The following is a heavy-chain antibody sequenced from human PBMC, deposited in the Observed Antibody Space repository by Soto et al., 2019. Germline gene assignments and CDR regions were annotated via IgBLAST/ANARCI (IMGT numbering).Heavy chain of an antibody. V-gene: IGHV4-39*01. J-gene: IGHJ6*02. Sequence: SETLSLTCTVSGGSISSSSYYWGWIRQPPGKGLEWIGSIHYSGSTYYNPSLKSRITLSVDTSKNQLSLKLSSVTAADTAIFCCAIWGCPSGYYYGMDVWGQGTTVTVSS. CDR1: GGSISSSSYY. D-gene: IGHD7-27*01. CDR3: AIWGCPSGYYYGMDV. CDR2: IHYSGST.